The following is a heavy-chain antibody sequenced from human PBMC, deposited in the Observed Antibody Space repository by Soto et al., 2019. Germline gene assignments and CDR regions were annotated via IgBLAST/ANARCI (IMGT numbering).Heavy chain of an antibody. CDR3: AGGGIVVVTADGRAFDI. D-gene: IGHD2-21*02. Sequence: GGSLRLSCASSGFTFSDYYMSWIRQAPGKGLEWVSYISSSGSTIYYADSVKGRFTISRDNAKNSLYLQMNSLRAEDTAVYYCAGGGIVVVTADGRAFDIWGQGTMVTVSS. CDR1: GFTFSDYY. J-gene: IGHJ3*02. V-gene: IGHV3-11*01. CDR2: ISSSGSTI.